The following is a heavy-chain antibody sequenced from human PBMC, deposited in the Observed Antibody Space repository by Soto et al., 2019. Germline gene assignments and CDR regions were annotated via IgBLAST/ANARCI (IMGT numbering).Heavy chain of an antibody. CDR2: ISAYNGNT. Sequence: ASVKVSCKASGYTFTSYGISWVRQAPGQGLEWMGWISAYNGNTNYAQKLQGRVTMTTDTSTSTAYVELRSLRSDDTAVYYCARVPGTTGFLVTAYGMDVWGQGTTVTVS. J-gene: IGHJ6*02. CDR1: GYTFTSYG. V-gene: IGHV1-18*01. CDR3: ARVPGTTGFLVTAYGMDV. D-gene: IGHD1-1*01.